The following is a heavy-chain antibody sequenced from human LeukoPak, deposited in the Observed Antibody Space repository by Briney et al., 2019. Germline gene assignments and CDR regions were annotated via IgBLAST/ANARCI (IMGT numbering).Heavy chain of an antibody. V-gene: IGHV1-8*01. Sequence: GASVKVSCKASGYTFTSYDINWVRQATGQGLEWPGWMSASSGNTGYAQKFQGRVSMTRATSISTAYLELSSLTFEDTAVYYCARTPPKGDIDYWGQGTLVTVSS. CDR3: ARTPPKGDIDY. D-gene: IGHD2-21*02. J-gene: IGHJ4*02. CDR2: MSASSGNT. CDR1: GYTFTSYD.